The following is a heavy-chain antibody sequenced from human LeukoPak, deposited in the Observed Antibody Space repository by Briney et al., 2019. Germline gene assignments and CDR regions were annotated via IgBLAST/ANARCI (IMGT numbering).Heavy chain of an antibody. CDR1: GFTVSAYA. Sequence: GGSLRLSCAASGFTVSAYAMAWVRQAPGKGLEWVSTIYDDNTYYADSVKGRFAISTDNSKNTLYLQMNSLRAEDTAVYYCAKVGDIVVVVAATPDYFDYWGQGTLVTVSS. J-gene: IGHJ4*02. D-gene: IGHD2-15*01. CDR3: AKVGDIVVVVAATPDYFDY. CDR2: IYDDNT. V-gene: IGHV3-23*01.